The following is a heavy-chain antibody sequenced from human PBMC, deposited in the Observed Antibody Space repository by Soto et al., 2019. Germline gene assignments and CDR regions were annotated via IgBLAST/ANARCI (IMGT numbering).Heavy chain of an antibody. J-gene: IGHJ6*02. CDR3: GRGEIYNYYGMDV. CDR1: GFTFSTYG. D-gene: IGHD3-16*01. V-gene: IGHV3-30*03. CDR2: TSYDGSNY. Sequence: QVQLVESGGGVVQPGRSLRLSCAASGFTFSTYGMHWARQAPGKGLEWVAVTSYDGSNYYYGDSVKGRFSISRDNSKNTLYLQMNSLRAEDTAVYYCGRGEIYNYYGMDVWGQGTTVTVSS.